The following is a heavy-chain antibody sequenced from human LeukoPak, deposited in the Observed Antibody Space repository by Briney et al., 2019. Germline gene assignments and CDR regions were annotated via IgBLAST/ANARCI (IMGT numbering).Heavy chain of an antibody. D-gene: IGHD1-26*01. V-gene: IGHV4-59*13. CDR3: SRAQYSGSCFDY. CDR1: VGSISGYV. J-gene: IGHJ4*03. Sequence: PSETLSLTCTVSVGSISGYVWSWVRQAPGTGLDWIGHIYYSGATNYNPSLRSRVTISVDTSKNQFSLKLRSVTAADTAVYDCSRAQYSGSCFDYWGQGTLVTVSS. CDR2: IYYSGAT.